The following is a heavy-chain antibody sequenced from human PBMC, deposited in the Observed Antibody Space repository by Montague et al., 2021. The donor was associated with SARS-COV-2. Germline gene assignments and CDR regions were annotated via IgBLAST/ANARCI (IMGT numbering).Heavy chain of an antibody. Sequence: SETLSLTCTVSGGSISAYYWSWIRQPPGKGLEWIAYMYNSRSSNYNPSLKSRVSISVDTSKSQFSLKLTSVTAADTAVYYCAREGMTTPGAEWKILHYHGMDVWGQGTTVTVSS. D-gene: IGHD1-14*01. J-gene: IGHJ6*02. V-gene: IGHV4-59*13. CDR2: MYNSRSS. CDR3: AREGMTTPGAEWKILHYHGMDV. CDR1: GGSISAYY.